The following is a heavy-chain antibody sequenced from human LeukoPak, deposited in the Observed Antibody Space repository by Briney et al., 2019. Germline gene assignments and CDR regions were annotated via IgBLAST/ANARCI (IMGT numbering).Heavy chain of an antibody. V-gene: IGHV3-23*01. CDR3: AKARYGDYVAPVGGPFDY. J-gene: IGHJ4*02. CDR2: ISGSGGST. Sequence: GGSLRLSCAASGFTFSSYAMSWVRQAPGKGLEWVSAISGSGGSTYYAGSVKGRFTISRDNSKNTLYLQMNGLRAEDTAVYYCAKARYGDYVAPVGGPFDYWGQGTLVTVSS. CDR1: GFTFSSYA. D-gene: IGHD4-17*01.